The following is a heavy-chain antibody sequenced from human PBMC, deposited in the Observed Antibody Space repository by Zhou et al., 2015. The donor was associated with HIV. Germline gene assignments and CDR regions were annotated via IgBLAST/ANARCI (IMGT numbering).Heavy chain of an antibody. V-gene: IGHV1-69*01. J-gene: IGHJ4*02. Sequence: QVQLVQSGAEVKKPGSSVKVSCKTSGNTFSRYAISWVRQAPGQGLEWMGGIIPIFGTTKYAQKFQGRVTIIADESTSTASMELSSLRSDDTAVYYCATTTYYYDSSGYYYEEFDYWGQGTLVTVSS. CDR1: GNTFSRYA. D-gene: IGHD3-22*01. CDR2: IIPIFGTT. CDR3: ATTTYYYDSSGYYYEEFDY.